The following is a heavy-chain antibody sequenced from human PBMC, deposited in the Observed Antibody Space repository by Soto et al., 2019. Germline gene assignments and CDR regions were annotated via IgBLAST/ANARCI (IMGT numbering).Heavy chain of an antibody. V-gene: IGHV1-8*01. CDR1: GYTFTSYD. J-gene: IGHJ6*03. CDR3: AKEQIGELLRGHYYYYMDV. D-gene: IGHD3-10*01. Sequence: QVQLVQSGAEVKKPGASVKVSCKASGYTFTSYDINWVRQATGQGLEWMGWMHPNSGNTGYAQKFQGRVTMTRNTSIRTVYMELSSLRSENTAVYYWAKEQIGELLRGHYYYYMDVWGKGTTVTVSS. CDR2: MHPNSGNT.